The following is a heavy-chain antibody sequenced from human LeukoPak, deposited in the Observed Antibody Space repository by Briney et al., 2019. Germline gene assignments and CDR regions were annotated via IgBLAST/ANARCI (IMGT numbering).Heavy chain of an antibody. CDR1: GGSVSSGSYY. Sequence: PSKTLSLTCTVSGGSVSSGSYYWSWIRQPPGKGLEWIGYIYYSGSTNYNPSLKSRVTISVDTSKNQFSLKLSSVTAADTAVYYCARATIVVVPAAIGVWFDPWGQGTLVTVSS. V-gene: IGHV4-61*01. D-gene: IGHD2-2*02. CDR3: ARATIVVVPAAIGVWFDP. J-gene: IGHJ5*02. CDR2: IYYSGST.